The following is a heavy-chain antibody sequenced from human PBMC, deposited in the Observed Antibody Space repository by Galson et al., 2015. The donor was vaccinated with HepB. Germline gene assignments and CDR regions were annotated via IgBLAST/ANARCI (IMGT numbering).Heavy chain of an antibody. CDR1: GFTFSDYQ. J-gene: IGHJ3*01. CDR2: ITYSSALT. Sequence: SLRLSCAASGFTFSDYQMTWIRQAPRKGLEWVSYITYSSALTTYADSVNGRFTISRDNAKNLLYLQMDSLRADDTAVYYCARDLSTTKRAFGVWGQGTVVTVSS. V-gene: IGHV3-11*06. CDR3: ARDLSTTKRAFGV. D-gene: IGHD1-1*01.